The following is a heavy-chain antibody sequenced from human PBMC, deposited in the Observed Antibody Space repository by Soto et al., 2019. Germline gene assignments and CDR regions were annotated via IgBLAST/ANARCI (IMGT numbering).Heavy chain of an antibody. V-gene: IGHV4-34*01. J-gene: IGHJ4*02. CDR3: TRGRLYYDSGTYAN. CDR2: ISPSGTT. CDR1: GGSFSYYY. Sequence: SETLSLTCAVYGGSFSYYYWSWIRQSPGKGLEWIGEISPSGTTKYNPSLKSRVIISMHTSTNQFSLYLSSVTAADTAVYYCTRGRLYYDSGTYANWGQGTLVTVSS. D-gene: IGHD3-10*01.